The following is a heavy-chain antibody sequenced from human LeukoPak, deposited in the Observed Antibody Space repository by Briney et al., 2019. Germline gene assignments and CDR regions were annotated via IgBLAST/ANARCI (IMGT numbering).Heavy chain of an antibody. CDR2: ITGSGGTT. CDR1: GFTFNSYA. J-gene: IGHJ4*02. Sequence: GGSLRLSCAASGFTFNSYAMSWVRQAPGKGLEWVSAITGSGGTTYYADSVKGRFTISRDNSKNTLYLQMNSLRAEDTAVYYCAKGVLRGSSGYYFDYWGQGTLVTVSS. V-gene: IGHV3-23*01. D-gene: IGHD3-22*01. CDR3: AKGVLRGSSGYYFDY.